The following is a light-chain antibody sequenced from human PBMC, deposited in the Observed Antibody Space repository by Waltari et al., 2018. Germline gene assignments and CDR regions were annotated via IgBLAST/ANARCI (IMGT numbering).Light chain of an antibody. Sequence: EVVLTQSPGTLSLSPGERATLSCRASQSLSRSRLAWYQQKPGQAPRLLMSAASRRATGIPDRFSGSGTGTDFSLTVSRVEPEDSAVYYCQQYGSSVMYTFGQGTKLEIQ. CDR1: QSLSRSR. V-gene: IGKV3-20*01. CDR2: AAS. CDR3: QQYGSSVMYT. J-gene: IGKJ2*01.